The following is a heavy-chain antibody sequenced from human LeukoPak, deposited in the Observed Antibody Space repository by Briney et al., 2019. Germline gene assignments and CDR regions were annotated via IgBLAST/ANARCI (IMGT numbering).Heavy chain of an antibody. CDR3: TGSLGYCTSNVCYLKY. Sequence: GASVKVSCKTSGYSENFYGITWVRQVAGQGLEWMGWISAQHGQTEYAPNSQERVTMTTYTYTNTTYMELRRMRSDDTTVYYCTGSLGYCTSNVCYLKYWGQGTLVTVSS. CDR1: GYSENFYG. CDR2: ISAQHGQT. J-gene: IGHJ4*02. V-gene: IGHV1-18*01. D-gene: IGHD2-8*01.